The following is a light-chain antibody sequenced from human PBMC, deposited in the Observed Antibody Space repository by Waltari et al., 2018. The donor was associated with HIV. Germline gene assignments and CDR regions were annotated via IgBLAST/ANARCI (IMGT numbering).Light chain of an antibody. CDR2: ANI. CDR3: QSYDSSLSAYVV. CDR1: SSNIGPDSD. J-gene: IGLJ2*01. V-gene: IGLV1-40*01. Sequence: SVLTQPPPVPGAPGQRATIPYTAPSSNIGPDSDVHRYQQLPGTAPNLLIYANIHRPSGVPDGFSVSKSATSASLAITGLQAEDEADDFCQSYDSSLSAYVVFGGGTKLTVL.